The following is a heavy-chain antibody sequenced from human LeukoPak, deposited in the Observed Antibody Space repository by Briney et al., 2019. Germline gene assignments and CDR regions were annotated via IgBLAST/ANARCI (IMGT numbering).Heavy chain of an antibody. CDR1: GGSISIYY. CDR3: ARESSGSYYNPQGYMDV. V-gene: IGHV4-4*07. J-gene: IGHJ6*03. Sequence: SETLSLTCTVSGGSISIYYWNWIRQPAGKRLEWIGRIFTSGITNYNPSLKSRVTMSVDTSKNQFSLNLSSVTAADTAVYYCARESSGSYYNPQGYMDVWGKGTTVTVSS. CDR2: IFTSGIT. D-gene: IGHD3-10*01.